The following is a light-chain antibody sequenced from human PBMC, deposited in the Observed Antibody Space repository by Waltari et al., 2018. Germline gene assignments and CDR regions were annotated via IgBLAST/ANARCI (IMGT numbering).Light chain of an antibody. CDR1: QSVSRR. CDR2: KAS. V-gene: IGKV1-5*03. CDR3: QQYSTYPLT. J-gene: IGKJ4*01. Sequence: DVQMTQSPSTLTASVGDRVTITSRASQSVSRRLAWYQQTPGKAPNLLIYKASTLGGGVPSRFSGSGSGTEFTLTISSLQPDDFVTYYCQQYSTYPLTFGGGTKVEI.